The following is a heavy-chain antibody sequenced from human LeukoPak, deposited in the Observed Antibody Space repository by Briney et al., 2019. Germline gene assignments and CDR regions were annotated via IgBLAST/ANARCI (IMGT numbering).Heavy chain of an antibody. V-gene: IGHV3-74*01. CDR1: AFTFSNYW. CDR2: INSDGSNT. Sequence: GGSLRLSCAASAFTFSNYWMHWVRQAPGKGLVWVSRINSDGSNTNYADSVEGRFTISRDNANDTLYLQMNSLRAEDTAVYYCAKDIRSPGYVNYYYYMDVWGKGTTVTVSS. CDR3: AKDIRSPGYVNYYYYMDV. D-gene: IGHD3-9*01. J-gene: IGHJ6*03.